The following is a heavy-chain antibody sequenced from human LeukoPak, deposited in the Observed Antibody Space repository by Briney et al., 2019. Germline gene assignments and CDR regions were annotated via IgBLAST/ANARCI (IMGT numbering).Heavy chain of an antibody. CDR2: ISGSDGSA. CDR3: AKAGGITIIAVVITS. CDR1: GFMFSNYA. J-gene: IGHJ4*02. V-gene: IGHV3-23*01. Sequence: GGSLRLSCAASGFMFSNYAMSWVRQAPGKGLEWVSTISGSDGSADYADSVKGRFTISRDNSKNTLYLQMSSLRAEDTAVYYCAKAGGITIIAVVITSWGQGTLVTVSS. D-gene: IGHD3-22*01.